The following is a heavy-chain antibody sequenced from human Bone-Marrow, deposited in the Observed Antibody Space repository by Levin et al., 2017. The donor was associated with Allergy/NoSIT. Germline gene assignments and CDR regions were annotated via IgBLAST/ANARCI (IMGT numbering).Heavy chain of an antibody. Sequence: GGSLRLSCAGSEFTFSTYAMSWVRQAPGKGLEWVSAISGSGDSTYYVDSVKGRFTISRDNSKNTLYLQMNSLRAEDTAVYFCVGRWLLLGAFDIWGQGTMVTVSS. CDR1: EFTFSTYA. CDR3: VGRWLLLGAFDI. V-gene: IGHV3-23*01. CDR2: ISGSGDST. J-gene: IGHJ3*02. D-gene: IGHD2-15*01.